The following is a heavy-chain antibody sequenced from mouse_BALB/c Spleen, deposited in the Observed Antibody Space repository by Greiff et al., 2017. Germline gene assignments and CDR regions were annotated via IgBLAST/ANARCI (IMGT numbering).Heavy chain of an antibody. D-gene: IGHD2-4*01. CDR1: GFTFNTYA. CDR3: VTMITGAMDY. V-gene: IGHV10-1*02. Sequence: EVKLLESGGGLVQPKGSLKLSCAASGFTFNTYAMNWVRQAPGKGLEWVARIRSKSNNYATYYADSVKDRFTISRDDSQSMLYLQMNNLKTEDTAMYYCVTMITGAMDYWVKEPQSPSPQ. CDR2: IRSKSNNYAT. J-gene: IGHJ4*01.